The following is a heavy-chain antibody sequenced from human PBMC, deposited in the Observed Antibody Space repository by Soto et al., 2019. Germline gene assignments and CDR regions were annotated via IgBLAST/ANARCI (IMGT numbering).Heavy chain of an antibody. CDR3: ARMGDYDIWSHNYNPYYFDY. V-gene: IGHV4-38-2*01. D-gene: IGHD3-3*01. CDR1: GSSISSGYY. Sequence: PSETLSLTCAVSGSSISSGYYWGWIRQPPGKGLEWIGSIYHSGRTYYNPSLKSRVAISVDTSKNQFSLKLNSVTAADTAVYYCARMGDYDIWSHNYNPYYFDYWGQGILVTVYS. J-gene: IGHJ4*02. CDR2: IYHSGRT.